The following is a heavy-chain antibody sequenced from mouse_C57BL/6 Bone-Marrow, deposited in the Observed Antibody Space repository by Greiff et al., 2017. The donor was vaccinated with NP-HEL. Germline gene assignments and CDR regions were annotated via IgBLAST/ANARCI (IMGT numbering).Heavy chain of an antibody. Sequence: QVQLQQPGAELVKPGASVKLSCKASGYTFTSYWMHWVKQRPGQGLEWIGMIHPNSGSTNYNEKFKSKATLTVDKSSSTAYMQLSSLTSEDSAVYDCARSKENGSSPDYWGQGTTLTVSS. CDR1: GYTFTSYW. V-gene: IGHV1-64*01. CDR3: ARSKENGSSPDY. J-gene: IGHJ2*01. CDR2: IHPNSGST. D-gene: IGHD1-1*01.